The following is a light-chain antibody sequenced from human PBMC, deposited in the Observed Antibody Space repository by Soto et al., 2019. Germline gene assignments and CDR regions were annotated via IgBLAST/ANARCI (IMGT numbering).Light chain of an antibody. J-gene: IGLJ3*02. CDR2: DVS. V-gene: IGLV2-14*01. CDR3: ISYTSSSTL. Sequence: QSVLTQPASVSGSPGQSITISCTGTSSDVGGYNYVSWYQQHPGKAPKLMIYDVSNRPSGVSNRFSGSKSGNTASLTISGLQAEDEADYYSISYTSSSTLFGGGTQLTVL. CDR1: SSDVGGYNY.